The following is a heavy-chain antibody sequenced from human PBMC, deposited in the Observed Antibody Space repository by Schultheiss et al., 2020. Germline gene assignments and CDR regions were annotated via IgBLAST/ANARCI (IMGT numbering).Heavy chain of an antibody. D-gene: IGHD6-19*01. Sequence: GGSLRLSCAASGFTFSSFDMHWVRQAPGKGLEWVAVISYDGSNKYYADSVKGRFTISRDNSKSTVYLLMNSLRAEDTAVFYCAKGGQWLENWGQGTLVTVSS. V-gene: IGHV3-30*18. CDR1: GFTFSSFD. CDR2: ISYDGSNK. J-gene: IGHJ4*02. CDR3: AKGGQWLEN.